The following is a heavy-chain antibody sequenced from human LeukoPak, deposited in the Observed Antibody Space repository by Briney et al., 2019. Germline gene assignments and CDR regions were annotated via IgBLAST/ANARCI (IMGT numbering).Heavy chain of an antibody. CDR3: AKDSSGSGWYYFDY. CDR2: ISWNSGSM. D-gene: IGHD6-19*01. CDR1: GFTFDDYA. V-gene: IGHV3-9*01. Sequence: GRSLRLSCAASGFTFDDYAMHWVRQAPGKGLEWVSGISWNSGSMGYADSVKGRFTISRDNAKNSLYLQMNSLRPEDTALYYCAKDSSGSGWYYFDYWGQGTLVTVSS. J-gene: IGHJ4*02.